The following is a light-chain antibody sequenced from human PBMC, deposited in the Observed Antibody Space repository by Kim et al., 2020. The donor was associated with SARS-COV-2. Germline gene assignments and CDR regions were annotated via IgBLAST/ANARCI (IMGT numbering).Light chain of an antibody. CDR2: DAS. Sequence: VSVGDRATITRLASQSISSWMAWYQQKPGKAPKLLIYDASSLESGVPSRFSGRGSGTEFTLSINSLQPDDFATYYCQQYNSYSSTFVQGTTVYIK. V-gene: IGKV1-5*01. J-gene: IGKJ1*01. CDR1: QSISSW. CDR3: QQYNSYSST.